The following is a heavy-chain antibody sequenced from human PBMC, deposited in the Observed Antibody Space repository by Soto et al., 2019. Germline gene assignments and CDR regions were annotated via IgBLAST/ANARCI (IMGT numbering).Heavy chain of an antibody. J-gene: IGHJ5*02. V-gene: IGHV3-23*01. D-gene: IGHD3-3*01. CDR1: GFTFSSYA. CDR2: ISGSGGST. CDR3: AKTLAPSGYYDFWSGYFNTNWFDP. Sequence: GGSLRLSCAASGFTFSSYAMSWVRQAPGKGLEWVSAISGSGGSTYYADSVKGRFTISRDNSKNTLYLQMNSLRAEDTAVYYCAKTLAPSGYYDFWSGYFNTNWFDPWGQGTLVTVSS.